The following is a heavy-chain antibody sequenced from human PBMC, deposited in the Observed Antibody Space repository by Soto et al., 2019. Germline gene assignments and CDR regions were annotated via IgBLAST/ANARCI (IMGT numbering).Heavy chain of an antibody. CDR2: IIPIFGTA. D-gene: IGHD2-21*02. V-gene: IGHV1-69*06. CDR3: ATPAYCGGDCYPAFDI. J-gene: IGHJ3*02. CDR1: GSTFSSYA. Sequence: SVKVSWKASGSTFSSYAISWVRQAPGQGLEWLGGIIPIFGTANYAQKFQGRVTITADKSTSTAYMELSSLRSEDTAVYYCATPAYCGGDCYPAFDIWGQGTMVTVSS.